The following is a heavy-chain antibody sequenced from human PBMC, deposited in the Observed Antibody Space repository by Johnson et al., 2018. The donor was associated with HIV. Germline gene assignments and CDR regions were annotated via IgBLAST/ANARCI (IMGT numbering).Heavy chain of an antibody. J-gene: IGHJ3*02. V-gene: IGHV3-30-3*01. CDR3: AKVHFSVSDPGYAFDI. CDR1: GFTFSSNA. D-gene: IGHD1-26*01. CDR2: ISFDGTNT. Sequence: QVQLVESGGGVVQPGRSLRLSCAASGFTFSSNAMHWVRQSPGKGLEWVAVISFDGTNTYYGDSVKGRFTISRDKSKNTLYLQMNSLRAEDTDVYYCAKVHFSVSDPGYAFDILGQGTIVIFSS.